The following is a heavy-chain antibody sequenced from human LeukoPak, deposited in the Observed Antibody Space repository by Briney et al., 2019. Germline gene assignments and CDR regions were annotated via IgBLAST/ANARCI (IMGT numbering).Heavy chain of an antibody. V-gene: IGHV3-48*01. CDR3: ARESDAYGMDV. Sequence: GGSLRLSCAASGFTFSSYSMNWVRQAPGKGLEWVSFLSFSSTIYYADSVKGRFTISRDNVKNSLYLQMNSLRAEDTAVYYCARESDAYGMDVWGQGTTVTVSS. CDR1: GFTFSSYS. J-gene: IGHJ6*02. CDR2: LSFSSTI.